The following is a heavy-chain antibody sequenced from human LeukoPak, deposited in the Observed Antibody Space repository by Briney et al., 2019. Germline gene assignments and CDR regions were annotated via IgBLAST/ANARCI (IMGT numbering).Heavy chain of an antibody. D-gene: IGHD3-16*02. Sequence: SETLSLTCTVSGGSIRSSYYYWGWIRQPPGKGLEWIGSIYYSGSTYYNPSLKSRVTISVDTSKNQFSLKLSSVTAADTAVYYCARHAPSRTWGSYRPYYFDYWGQGTLVTVSS. V-gene: IGHV4-39*01. J-gene: IGHJ4*02. CDR3: ARHAPSRTWGSYRPYYFDY. CDR2: IYYSGST. CDR1: GGSIRSSYYY.